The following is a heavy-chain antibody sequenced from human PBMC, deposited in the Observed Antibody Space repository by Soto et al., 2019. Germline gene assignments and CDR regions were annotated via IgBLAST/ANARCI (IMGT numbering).Heavy chain of an antibody. J-gene: IGHJ6*02. CDR3: ATMGQETTFYGSGSGFDMDV. Sequence: QVQLVQSGAEVKKPGSSVKVSCKASGGTFSSYAISWVRQAPGQGLEWMGGIIPLFGTAKYAQKFQGRVTFTVDESTRTGYMELSSLRSEDTAVYYCATMGQETTFYGSGSGFDMDVWGQGTPVTVSS. CDR1: GGTFSSYA. V-gene: IGHV1-69*01. D-gene: IGHD3-10*01. CDR2: IIPLFGTA.